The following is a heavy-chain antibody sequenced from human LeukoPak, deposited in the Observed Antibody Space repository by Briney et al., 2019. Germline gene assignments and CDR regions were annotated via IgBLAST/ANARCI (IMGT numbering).Heavy chain of an antibody. CDR1: GFTFSSYE. V-gene: IGHV3-48*03. J-gene: IGHJ4*02. CDR3: AGGMVTPFDY. Sequence: PGGSLRLSCAASGFTFSSYEMNWVRQAPGKGLEWVAYISSSGSPIYYADSVKGRFSISRDHAKNSLYLQMNSLRAEDTAGYYCAGGMVTPFDYWGQGTLVTVTS. CDR2: ISSSGSPI. D-gene: IGHD4-23*01.